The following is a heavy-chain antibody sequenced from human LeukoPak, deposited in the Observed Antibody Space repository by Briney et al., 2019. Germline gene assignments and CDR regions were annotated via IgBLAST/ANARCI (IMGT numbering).Heavy chain of an antibody. CDR1: GYTFTNYG. CDR2: ISAYNGNT. J-gene: IGHJ3*02. D-gene: IGHD6-13*01. CDR3: ARDQSVRLLQTSSTYFKHVFAI. Sequence: ASVTVSCTTSGYTFTNYGISWVRQAAGLGLEWMGWISAYNGNTNYAQKVQGRVTMTTDTSTSTAYMELRSLRFDDTAVYYCARDQSVRLLQTSSTYFKHVFAIWGQGSMVTVSS. V-gene: IGHV1-18*01.